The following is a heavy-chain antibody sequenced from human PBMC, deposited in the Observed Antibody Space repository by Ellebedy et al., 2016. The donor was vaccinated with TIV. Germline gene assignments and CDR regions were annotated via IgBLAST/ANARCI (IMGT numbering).Heavy chain of an antibody. V-gene: IGHV4-39*01. Sequence: MPSETLSLTCTLSGRSISRSSYYWGWIRQPPGKGLEWIGSFSQLGSTYYNPSLTSRVTISVDTSKNQFSLKLSSVTAADTAICYCARHSTVTTIGTWGQGALVTVSS. CDR2: FSQLGST. CDR1: GRSISRSSYY. J-gene: IGHJ5*02. D-gene: IGHD4-17*01. CDR3: ARHSTVTTIGT.